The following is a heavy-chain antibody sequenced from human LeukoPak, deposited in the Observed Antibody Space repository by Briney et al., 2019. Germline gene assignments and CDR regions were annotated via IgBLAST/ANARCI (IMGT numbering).Heavy chain of an antibody. CDR2: IYYSGST. D-gene: IGHD5-18*01. CDR3: ASTDLTWIQPSL. V-gene: IGHV4-59*01. Sequence: PSETLSLTCTVSGGSISSYYWSWIRQPPGKGLEWIGYIYYSGSTNYNPSLKSRVTISVDTSKNQFSLELSSVTAADTAVYYCASTDLTWIQPSLWGQGTLVTVSS. J-gene: IGHJ4*02. CDR1: GGSISSYY.